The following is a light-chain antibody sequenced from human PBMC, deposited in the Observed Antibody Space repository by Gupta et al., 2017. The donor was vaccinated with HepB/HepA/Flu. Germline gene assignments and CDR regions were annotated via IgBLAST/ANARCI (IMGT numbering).Light chain of an antibody. CDR2: DVS. J-gene: IGLJ2*01. V-gene: IGLV2-14*03. Sequence: SALTPPPSVSGSPAQSITTSCSGTSSDVGVYNYVSWYQHHPGKAPKIMIYDVSNRTAGVSNRFSGSKSGNTASLTISGRKEEDEADYYGSAYTTSSSVVFGGGTKLTVL. CDR1: SSDVGVYNY. CDR3: SAYTTSSSVV.